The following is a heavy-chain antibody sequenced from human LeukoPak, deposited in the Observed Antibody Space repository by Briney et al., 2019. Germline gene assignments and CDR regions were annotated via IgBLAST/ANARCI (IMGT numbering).Heavy chain of an antibody. Sequence: ASVKVSCKASGYTFTSYDINWVRQATGQGLEWMGWMNPNSGNTGYAQKFQGRVTMTRNTSISTAYMELSSLRSEDTAVYCCAREARDYGDYSADYWGQGTLVTVSS. CDR2: MNPNSGNT. J-gene: IGHJ4*02. CDR1: GYTFTSYD. CDR3: AREARDYGDYSADY. D-gene: IGHD4-17*01. V-gene: IGHV1-8*01.